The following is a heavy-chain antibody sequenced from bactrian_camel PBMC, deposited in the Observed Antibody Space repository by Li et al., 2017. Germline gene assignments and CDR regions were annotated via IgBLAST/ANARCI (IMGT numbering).Heavy chain of an antibody. J-gene: IGHJ6*01. CDR3: EADLQRCRSGYFDPYARLGY. CDR1: GYTHSIDR. CDR2: IATGSGNT. D-gene: IGHD2*01. V-gene: IGHV3S54*01. Sequence: VQLVESGGGSVQAGGSLRLSCAASGYTHSIDRMGWFRQAPGKEREGVARIATGSGNTYYADSVKGRFTISRDDAQRTIYLQMIRLEVADSAIYVCEADLQRCRSGYFDPYARLGYRGQGTQVTV.